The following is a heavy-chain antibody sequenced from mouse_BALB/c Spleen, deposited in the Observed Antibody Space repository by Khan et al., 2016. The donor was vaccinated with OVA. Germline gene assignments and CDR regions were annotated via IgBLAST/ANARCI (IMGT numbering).Heavy chain of an antibody. CDR3: ARSTYRYDFAY. CDR1: GVSISSGY. CDR2: MISSGYT. J-gene: IGHJ3*01. V-gene: IGHV3-8*02. Sequence: EVQLQESGPSLVQPSQTLSLTCSVTGVSISSGYWSWIRTFPGNKLEYMGYMISSGYTYYNPSLKSRISITRHTSKNQYYLQLNSVTTEDTATYYGARSTYRYDFAYWGQGTLVTVSA. D-gene: IGHD2-14*01.